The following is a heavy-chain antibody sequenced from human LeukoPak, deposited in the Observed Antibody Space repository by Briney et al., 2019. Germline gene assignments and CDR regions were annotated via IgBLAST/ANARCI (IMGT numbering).Heavy chain of an antibody. V-gene: IGHV3-30-3*01. Sequence: GGSLRLSCAASGFTFSSYAMHWVRQAPGKGPEWVAVISYDGSNKYYADSVKGRFTISRDNSKNTLYLQMNSLRAEDTAVYYCARLRFDYWGQGTLVTVSS. CDR1: GFTFSSYA. CDR3: ARLRFDY. D-gene: IGHD5-12*01. CDR2: ISYDGSNK. J-gene: IGHJ4*02.